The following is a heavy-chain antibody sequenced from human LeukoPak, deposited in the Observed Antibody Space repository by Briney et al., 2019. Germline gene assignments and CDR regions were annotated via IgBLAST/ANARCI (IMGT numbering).Heavy chain of an antibody. Sequence: ASVKVSCKASGYTFTGYYMHWVRQAPGQGLEWMGWINLNSGGTNYAQKFQGRVTMTRDTSISTAYMELSRLRSDDTAVYYCARESPRSDAFDIWGQGTMVTVSS. CDR1: GYTFTGYY. J-gene: IGHJ3*02. V-gene: IGHV1-2*02. CDR3: ARESPRSDAFDI. CDR2: INLNSGGT.